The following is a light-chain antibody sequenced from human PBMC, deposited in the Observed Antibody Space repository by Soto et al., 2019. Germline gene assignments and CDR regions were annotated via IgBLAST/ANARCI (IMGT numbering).Light chain of an antibody. Sequence: QSALTQPASVSGSPGQSITISCTGTSSDVGGYNYVSWYQQHPGKAPKVMIYEVTNRPSGVSNRFSGSKSGNTASLTISWLQAEDEADYYCSSYTSSTHVFGTGTKVTVL. V-gene: IGLV2-14*01. CDR2: EVT. CDR1: SSDVGGYNY. CDR3: SSYTSSTHV. J-gene: IGLJ1*01.